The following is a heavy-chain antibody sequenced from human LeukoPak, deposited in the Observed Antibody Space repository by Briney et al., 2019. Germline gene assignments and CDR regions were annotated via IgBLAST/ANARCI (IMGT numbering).Heavy chain of an antibody. Sequence: SETLSLTCTVSGGSISSSSYYWGWIRQPPGKGLEWIGSIYYSGSTYYNPSLKSRVTISVDMSKNQFSLRLTSVTAADTAMYYCARDVEGSGWAHYYMDVWGKGTMVTVSS. D-gene: IGHD6-19*01. CDR2: IYYSGST. CDR1: GGSISSSSYY. J-gene: IGHJ6*03. CDR3: ARDVEGSGWAHYYMDV. V-gene: IGHV4-39*07.